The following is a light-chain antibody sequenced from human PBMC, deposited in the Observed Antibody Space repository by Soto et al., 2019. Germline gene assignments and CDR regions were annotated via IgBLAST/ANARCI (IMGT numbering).Light chain of an antibody. CDR2: DVN. J-gene: IGLJ2*01. Sequence: QSALTQPASVSGSPGQSVTISCTGTNSDIGPYNYVTWYQKHPGKARKLIIYDVNNRPSGVSNRFSGSKSGNTASLTISGLQAEDEADDYCSSYTSTTTVIIFGGGTKLTV. V-gene: IGLV2-14*01. CDR3: SSYTSTTTVII. CDR1: NSDIGPYNY.